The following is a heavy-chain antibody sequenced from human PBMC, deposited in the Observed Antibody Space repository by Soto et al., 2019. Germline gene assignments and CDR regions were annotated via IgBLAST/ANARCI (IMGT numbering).Heavy chain of an antibody. CDR3: ARDPGYCSSTSCYTDPFDI. CDR2: INAGNGNT. CDR1: GYTFTSYA. V-gene: IGHV1-3*01. D-gene: IGHD2-2*02. Sequence: ASVKVSCKASGYTFTSYAMHWVRQAPGQRLEWMGWINAGNGNTKYSQKFQGRVTITRDTSASTAYMELSSLRSEDTAVYYCARDPGYCSSTSCYTDPFDIWGQGTMVTVSS. J-gene: IGHJ3*02.